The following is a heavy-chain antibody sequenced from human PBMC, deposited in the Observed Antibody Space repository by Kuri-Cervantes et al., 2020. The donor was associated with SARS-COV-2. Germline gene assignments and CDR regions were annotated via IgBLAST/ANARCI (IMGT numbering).Heavy chain of an antibody. CDR2: IYYSGST. J-gene: IGHJ4*02. CDR1: GGSISSSSYY. V-gene: IGHV4-39*01. CDR3: ATHDFWSGSTFDY. D-gene: IGHD3-3*01. Sequence: ESLKISCTVSGGSISSSSYYWGWIRQPPGKGLEWIGSIYYSGSTYYNPSLKSRVTISVDTSKNQFSLKLSSVTAADTAVYYGATHDFWSGSTFDYWGQGTLVTVSS.